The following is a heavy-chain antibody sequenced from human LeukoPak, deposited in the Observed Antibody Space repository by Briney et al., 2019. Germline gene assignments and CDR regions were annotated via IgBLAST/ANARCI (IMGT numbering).Heavy chain of an antibody. CDR1: GFTFGTFA. D-gene: IGHD3-10*01. J-gene: IGHJ4*02. CDR3: AKGYASGTYYFDY. CDR2: ITGSGSNT. Sequence: GGSLRLSCAASGFTFGTFAMSWVRQAPGKGLEWVSAITGSGSNTFYADSVKGRFAISRDNSKNTVFLQMNSLRAEDTGEYYCAKGYASGTYYFDYWGQGTPVTVSS. V-gene: IGHV3-23*01.